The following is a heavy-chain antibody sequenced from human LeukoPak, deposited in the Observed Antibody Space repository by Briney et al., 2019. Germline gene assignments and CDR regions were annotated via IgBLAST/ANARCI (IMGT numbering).Heavy chain of an antibody. CDR1: GFTFSSFG. Sequence: GGPLRLSCAASGFTFSSFGLHWVRQAPGKGLDWVAVIWSDGSNAYYADSVKGRFTISRGNFNNMLYLQMNSLRAEDTAVYYCATEGFDYWGQGTLVTVSS. CDR3: ATEGFDY. V-gene: IGHV3-33*01. J-gene: IGHJ4*02. CDR2: IWSDGSNA.